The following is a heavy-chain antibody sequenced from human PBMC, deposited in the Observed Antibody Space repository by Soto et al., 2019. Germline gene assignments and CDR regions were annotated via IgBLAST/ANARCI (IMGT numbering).Heavy chain of an antibody. CDR3: ARAPDGYDLFYNDLDV. Sequence: PGGSLRLSCAASGFTFSNYNMVWVRQAPGKGLEWVSSISGSSSDIYYADSVKGRFTISRDNSQNTAYLQMDSLRVDDTAVYFCARAPDGYDLFYNDLDVLGPETTVTVSS. V-gene: IGHV3-21*06. D-gene: IGHD5-12*01. CDR1: GFTFSNYN. J-gene: IGHJ6*02. CDR2: ISGSSSDI.